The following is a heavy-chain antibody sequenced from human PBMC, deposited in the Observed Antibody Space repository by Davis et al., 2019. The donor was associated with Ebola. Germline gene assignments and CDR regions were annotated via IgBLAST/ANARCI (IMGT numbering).Heavy chain of an antibody. J-gene: IGHJ4*02. CDR1: GGTFSGYY. CDR2: TSYSENT. CDR3: ARREYSGSYPLFDY. Sequence: MPSETLSLTCAVYGGTFSGYYWSWIRQPPGKGLEWIGETSYSENTNYNPSLKSRVTISIDTSRNQFSLKLSSVTAADTAVYYCARREYSGSYPLFDYWGQGTLVTVSS. D-gene: IGHD1-26*01. V-gene: IGHV4-34*01.